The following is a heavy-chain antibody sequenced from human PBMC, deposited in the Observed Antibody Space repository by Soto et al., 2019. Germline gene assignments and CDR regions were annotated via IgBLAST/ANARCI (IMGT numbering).Heavy chain of an antibody. D-gene: IGHD3-3*01. CDR3: ARGPRLLEWLSVDY. CDR2: MNPNSGNT. V-gene: IGHV1-8*01. CDR1: GYTFTSYD. Sequence: ASVKVSCKASGYTFTSYDINWVRQATGQGLERMGWMNPNSGNTGYAQKFQGRVTMTRNTSISTAYMELSSLRSEDTAVYYCARGPRLLEWLSVDYWGQGTLVNVSS. J-gene: IGHJ4*02.